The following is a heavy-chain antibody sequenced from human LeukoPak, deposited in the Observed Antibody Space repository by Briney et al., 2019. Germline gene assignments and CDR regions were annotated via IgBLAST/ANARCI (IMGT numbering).Heavy chain of an antibody. CDR1: GGSISSYY. CDR3: ARVNSSTIFGYFDY. CDR2: IYYSGST. V-gene: IGHV4-59*01. Sequence: SETLSLTCTVSGGSISSYYWSWIRQPPGKGLEWIGYIYYSGSTNYNPSLKSRVTISVDTSKNQFSLKLSSVTAADTAVYYCARVNSSTIFGYFDYWGQGTLVTVSS. J-gene: IGHJ4*02. D-gene: IGHD3-3*01.